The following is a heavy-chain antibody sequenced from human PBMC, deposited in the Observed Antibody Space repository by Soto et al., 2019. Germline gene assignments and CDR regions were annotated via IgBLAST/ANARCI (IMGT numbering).Heavy chain of an antibody. J-gene: IGHJ1*01. CDR2: IYYSGST. Sequence: QLQLQESGPGLVKPSETLSLTCTVSGGSISSSSYYWGWIRQPPGKGLEWIGSIYYSGSTYYNPSLKSRVTISVDTSKNQFSLKLSSVTAADTAVYYCARHRITMVRGVIPAYFQHWGQGTLVTVSS. CDR3: ARHRITMVRGVIPAYFQH. V-gene: IGHV4-39*01. D-gene: IGHD3-10*01. CDR1: GGSISSSSYY.